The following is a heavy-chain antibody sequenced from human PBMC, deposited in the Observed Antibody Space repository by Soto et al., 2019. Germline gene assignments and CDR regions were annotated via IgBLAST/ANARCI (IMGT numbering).Heavy chain of an antibody. D-gene: IGHD3-22*01. CDR2: IIPIFGTA. CDR3: ARDRSGYYYVMDY. CDR1: GGTFSSYA. J-gene: IGHJ4*02. Sequence: SVKVSCKASGGTFSSYAISWVRQAPGQGLGWMGGIIPIFGTANYAQKFQGRVTITADESTSTAYMELSSLRSEDTAVYYCARDRSGYYYVMDYWGQGTLVTVSS. V-gene: IGHV1-69*13.